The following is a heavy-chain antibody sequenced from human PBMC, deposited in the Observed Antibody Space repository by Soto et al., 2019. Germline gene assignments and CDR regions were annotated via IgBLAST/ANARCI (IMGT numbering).Heavy chain of an antibody. J-gene: IGHJ6*02. V-gene: IGHV3-20*04. D-gene: IGHD3-10*02. Sequence: EVQLVESGEGVVRPGGSLRLSCAASGFNFDDYGMSWVRQVPGKGLEWVSGVNWKGNAAAYADSVVGRFTISRDNAKNSLYLQMNSLRAEDTAFYYCASDMFPEVSMAYFWYYGMDVWGQGTTVTVSS. CDR2: VNWKGNAA. CDR1: GFNFDDYG. CDR3: ASDMFPEVSMAYFWYYGMDV.